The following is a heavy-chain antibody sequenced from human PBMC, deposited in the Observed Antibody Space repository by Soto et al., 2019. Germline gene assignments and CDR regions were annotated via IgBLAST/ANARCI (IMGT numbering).Heavy chain of an antibody. CDR2: INMDGTTI. J-gene: IGHJ4*02. Sequence: GGSLRLSCTPSGFSFSTYWMHWVRQAPGEGLAWVSRINMDGTTINYADSVKGRFTISRDNAKSTLYLQMNSLRDDDTAVYYCARAGSYRFGYWGLGTLVTISS. V-gene: IGHV3-74*01. CDR3: ARAGSYRFGY. CDR1: GFSFSTYW. D-gene: IGHD3-16*02.